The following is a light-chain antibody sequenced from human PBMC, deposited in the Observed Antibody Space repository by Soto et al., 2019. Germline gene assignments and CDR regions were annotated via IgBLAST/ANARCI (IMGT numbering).Light chain of an antibody. V-gene: IGLV2-14*01. Sequence: QSALTQPASVSGSPGQSITISCTGTSSDIGGYNFVSWYQHHPGKAPKLMIYEVNNRPSGVSSRFSGSKSGNTASLTISGLQTEDEADYYCVSFTTSSSYVFGTGTKVTVL. CDR2: EVN. J-gene: IGLJ1*01. CDR1: SSDIGGYNF. CDR3: VSFTTSSSYV.